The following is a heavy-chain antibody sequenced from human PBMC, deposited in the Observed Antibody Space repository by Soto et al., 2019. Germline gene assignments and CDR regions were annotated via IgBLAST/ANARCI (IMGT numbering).Heavy chain of an antibody. CDR1: GFTFSTYW. Sequence: EVQLVESGGGLVQPGGSLRLSCAASGFTFSTYWMHWIRQVPGKGLEWVSRINSDASHTYYADSVKGRFTISRDNAKNTLHLEMNSLRAEDTAVYYFVRDGDCSTTSCYGNWFDPWGQGTLVPVSS. D-gene: IGHD2-2*01. CDR3: VRDGDCSTTSCYGNWFDP. CDR2: INSDASHT. V-gene: IGHV3-74*01. J-gene: IGHJ5*02.